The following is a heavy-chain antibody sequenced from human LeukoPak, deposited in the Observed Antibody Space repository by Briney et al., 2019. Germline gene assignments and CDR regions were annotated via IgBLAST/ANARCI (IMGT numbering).Heavy chain of an antibody. CDR1: GGTFSGYY. J-gene: IGHJ4*02. V-gene: IGHV4-34*01. Sequence: SETLSLTCAVYGGTFSGYYWSWIRQPPGKGLEWCGEINHSGSTNYNQSLKSRATISVDTSKNQFSLKLSSVTAADTAVYYCARGRYTAMWGQGTLVTVSS. CDR3: ARGRYTAM. D-gene: IGHD5-18*01. CDR2: INHSGST.